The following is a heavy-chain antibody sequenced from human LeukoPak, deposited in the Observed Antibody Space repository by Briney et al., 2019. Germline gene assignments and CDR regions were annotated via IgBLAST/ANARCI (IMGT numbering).Heavy chain of an antibody. CDR3: ARYDSRGSASTKFDY. CDR2: ISDSSIT. V-gene: IGHV4-4*09. CDR1: GDSVSSGY. D-gene: IGHD3-3*01. Sequence: PSETLSLTCTVSGDSVSSGYWTWIRQSPGKGLEWIGYISDSSITDYNPSLKSRLTISVDTSNNQFSLNLNSVTAADTAVYYCARYDSRGSASTKFDYWGPGIQVTVSS. J-gene: IGHJ4*02.